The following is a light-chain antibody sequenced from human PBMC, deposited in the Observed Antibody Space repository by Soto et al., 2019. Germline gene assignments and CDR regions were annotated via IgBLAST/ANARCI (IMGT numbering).Light chain of an antibody. J-gene: IGKJ1*01. Sequence: IRMTQSPSSLSASIGYRVTITCLASQSISSCLAWYQQKPGKAPKLLIYAASTLQSGVPSRFSGSGSGTEFTLTISCLQSEDFATYYCQQYYSYPQTFGQGTKV. CDR1: QSISSC. CDR2: AAS. CDR3: QQYYSYPQT. V-gene: IGKV1-8*01.